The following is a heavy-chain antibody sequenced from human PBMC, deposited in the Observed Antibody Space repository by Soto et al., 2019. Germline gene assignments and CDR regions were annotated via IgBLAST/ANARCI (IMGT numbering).Heavy chain of an antibody. D-gene: IGHD3-16*02. Sequence: SETLSLTCTVSGGSISSYYWSWIRQPPGKGLEWIGYIYYSGSTNYNPSLKSRVTISVDTSKNQFSLKLSSVTAADTAVYYCARSKIVRLNWYYFDYWGQGTLVTVSS. CDR2: IYYSGST. CDR1: GGSISSYY. V-gene: IGHV4-59*01. J-gene: IGHJ4*02. CDR3: ARSKIVRLNWYYFDY.